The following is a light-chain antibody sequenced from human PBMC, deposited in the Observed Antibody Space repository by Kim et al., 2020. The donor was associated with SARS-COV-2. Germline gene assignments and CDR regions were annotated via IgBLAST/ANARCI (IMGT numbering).Light chain of an antibody. V-gene: IGKV3-11*01. CDR2: DAA. Sequence: SSAPGERATCSCRASQSVSSDLAGYQQKPGQAPRLLIYDAANRATGIPARCSGSGSGTDFTLTSSSLEPEDFAVYYCQQRSNWPTFGGGTKVDIK. CDR3: QQRSNWPT. J-gene: IGKJ4*01. CDR1: QSVSSD.